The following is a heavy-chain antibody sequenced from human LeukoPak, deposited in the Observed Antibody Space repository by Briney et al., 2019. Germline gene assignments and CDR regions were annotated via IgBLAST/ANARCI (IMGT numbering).Heavy chain of an antibody. J-gene: IGHJ4*02. CDR2: IYYSGST. CDR1: GGSISSYY. V-gene: IGHV4-59*12. Sequence: SETLSLTCTVSGGSISSYYWSWIRQPPGKGLEWIGYIYYSGSTNYNPSLKSRVTISVDMSKNQFSLKVNSVTAADTAVYYCARDSGLRTGSFDYWGQGTLVTVSS. CDR3: ARDSGLRTGSFDY. D-gene: IGHD5/OR15-5a*01.